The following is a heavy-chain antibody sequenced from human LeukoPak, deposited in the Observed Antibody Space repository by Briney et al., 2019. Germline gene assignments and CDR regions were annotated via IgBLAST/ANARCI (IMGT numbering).Heavy chain of an antibody. CDR1: GFMFNACG. CDR2: IASAGNVA. CDR3: VKEYSHDNWVFEH. V-gene: IGHV3-30*18. Sequence: PGGSLRLSCSGSGFMFNACGMPWVRQAPGKGLEWVAVIASAGNVAYYGDSVKGRFSLSRDSSKNMLYLELNSLRPEDTAVYYCVKEYSHDNWVFEHWGQGTLVTVSS. J-gene: IGHJ4*02. D-gene: IGHD1-20*01.